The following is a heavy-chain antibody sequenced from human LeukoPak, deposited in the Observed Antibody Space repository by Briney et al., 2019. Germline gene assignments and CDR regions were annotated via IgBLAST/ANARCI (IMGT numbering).Heavy chain of an antibody. CDR1: GFTFDDYG. Sequence: PGGSLRLSCAASGFTFDDYGMSWVRQAPGKGLEWVSGINWNGGSTGYADSVKGRFTISRDNAKNSLYLQMNSLRAADTALYYCARDHYYGGNSGGLRYWGQGTLVTVSS. J-gene: IGHJ4*02. CDR3: ARDHYYGGNSGGLRY. CDR2: INWNGGST. D-gene: IGHD4-23*01. V-gene: IGHV3-20*04.